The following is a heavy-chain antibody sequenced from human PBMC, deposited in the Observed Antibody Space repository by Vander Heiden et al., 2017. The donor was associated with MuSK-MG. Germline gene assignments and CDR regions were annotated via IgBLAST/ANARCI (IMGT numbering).Heavy chain of an antibody. CDR1: GFSLSHARMC. CDR3: ARIVSLDGYNEGNALEI. Sequence: QVTLKESGPVLVTPTETLTLTCTVSGFSLSHARMCVSWIRQPPGTALEWLAPIFSNDEKADSTSLKSRLNISKDTSKRQVVLTMTNMDHVDTATYYCARIVSLDGYNEGNALEIWGQGTMGTVA. CDR2: IFSNDEK. J-gene: IGHJ3*02. D-gene: IGHD5-18*01. V-gene: IGHV2-26*01.